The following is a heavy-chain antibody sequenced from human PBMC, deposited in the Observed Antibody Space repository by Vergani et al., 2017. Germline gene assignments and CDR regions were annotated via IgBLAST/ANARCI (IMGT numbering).Heavy chain of an antibody. CDR3: ARGSYYGDYAGYYGIDV. J-gene: IGHJ6*02. D-gene: IGHD4-17*01. CDR1: GYTFTGYY. Sequence: QVQLVQSGAEVKKPGASVKVSCKASGYTFTGYYMHWVRQAPGQGLVWMGWINPDSGGTNYAQKFPGRVTMTRDTSISTAYMELSRLRSDDTAVYYCARGSYYGDYAGYYGIDVWGQGTTVTVSS. CDR2: INPDSGGT. V-gene: IGHV1-2*02.